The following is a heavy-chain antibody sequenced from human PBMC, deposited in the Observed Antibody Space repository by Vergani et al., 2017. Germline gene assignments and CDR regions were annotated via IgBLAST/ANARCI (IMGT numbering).Heavy chain of an antibody. CDR2: ISGPGLST. V-gene: IGHV3-23*01. J-gene: IGHJ4*03. D-gene: IGHD1-26*01. CDR1: GFTFSNSA. CDR3: VKEKINLCSYCFDS. Sequence: EVHLLESGGGLVQSGGSLRLSCAASGFTFSNSAVSWVRQAPGRGLAWVSSISGPGLSTYYADSVKGRFSISRDNSKNTVLLQMHSLRAEDTAIYYCVKEKINLCSYCFDSWGHGILVTVSS.